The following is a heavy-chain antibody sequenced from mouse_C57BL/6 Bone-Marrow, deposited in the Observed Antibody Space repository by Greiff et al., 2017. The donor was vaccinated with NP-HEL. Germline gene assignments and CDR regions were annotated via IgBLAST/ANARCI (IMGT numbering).Heavy chain of an antibody. CDR1: GYTFTSYW. CDR2: IYPGSGST. CDR3: ASGSPYAMDY. Sequence: QVHVKQPGAELVKPGASVKMSCKASGYTFTSYWITWVKQRPGHGLEWIGDIYPGSGSTNYNEKFKSKATLTVDTSSSTAYMQLSSLTSEDSAVYYCASGSPYAMDYWGQGTSVTVSS. D-gene: IGHD1-1*01. V-gene: IGHV1-55*01. J-gene: IGHJ4*01.